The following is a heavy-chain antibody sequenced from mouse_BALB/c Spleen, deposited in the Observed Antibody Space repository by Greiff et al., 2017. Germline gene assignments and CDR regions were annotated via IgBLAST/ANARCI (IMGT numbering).Heavy chain of an antibody. V-gene: IGHV1-5*01. CDR1: GYTFTSYW. CDR3: PYGSYAMDY. CDR2: IYPGNSDT. Sequence: EVQLLQSGTVLARPGASVKMSCKASGYTFTSYWMHWVQQRPGQGLEWIGAIYPGNSDTSYNQKFKGKAKLTAVTSTSTPYMELSSLTDEDSAVCYCPYGSYAMDYWGQGTSVTVSS. J-gene: IGHJ4*01. D-gene: IGHD2-2*01.